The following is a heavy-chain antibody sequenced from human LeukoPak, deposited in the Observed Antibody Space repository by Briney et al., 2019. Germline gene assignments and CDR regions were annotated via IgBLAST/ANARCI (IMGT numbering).Heavy chain of an antibody. J-gene: IGHJ5*02. V-gene: IGHV1-24*01. D-gene: IGHD6-13*01. CDR3: ATGDGIAASFDP. CDR2: FGPEDGET. CDR1: GYTLTELS. Sequence: GASVKVSCKVSGYTLTELSMHWVRQAPGKGLEWMGGFGPEDGETIYAQKFQGRVTMTEDTSTDTAYMELSSLRSEDTAVYYCATGDGIAASFDPWGQETLVTVSS.